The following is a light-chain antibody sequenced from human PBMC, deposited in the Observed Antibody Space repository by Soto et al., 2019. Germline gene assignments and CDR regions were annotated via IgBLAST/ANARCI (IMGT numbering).Light chain of an antibody. CDR2: DAS. CDR1: QGISNY. CDR3: KQYDNLSWT. Sequence: DIQMTQSPSSLSASVGDRVTITCQARQGISNYLTWYQQKPWKAPKLLIYDASNLETGVPSMFSGSGSGTEFTFTISSLPPEDIATYYCKQYDNLSWTFGQGTKVDIK. J-gene: IGKJ1*01. V-gene: IGKV1-33*01.